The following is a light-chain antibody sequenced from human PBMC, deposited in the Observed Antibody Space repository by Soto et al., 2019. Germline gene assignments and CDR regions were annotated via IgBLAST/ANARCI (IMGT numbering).Light chain of an antibody. CDR1: SSNIGSNT. CDR3: TAWDDSLNGVL. CDR2: LND. J-gene: IGLJ2*01. V-gene: IGLV1-44*01. Sequence: QSELTQPPSASGTPGQRVTISCSGSSSNIGSNTVNWYQQLPGTAPKLLIYLNDQRPSGVPDRFSGSKSGTSASLAINGLQSEDEADYYCTAWDDSLNGVLFGGGTKLTVL.